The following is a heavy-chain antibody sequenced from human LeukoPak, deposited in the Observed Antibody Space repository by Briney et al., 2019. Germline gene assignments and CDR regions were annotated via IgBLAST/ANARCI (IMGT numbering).Heavy chain of an antibody. CDR3: ARAFGYSSFIFDY. CDR1: GGSFSGYY. J-gene: IGHJ4*02. Sequence: SETLSLTCAVYGGSFSGYYWSWIRQPPGKGLEWIGEINHSGSTNYNPSLKSRVTISVDTSKNHFSLKLSSVTAADTAVYYCARAFGYSSFIFDYWGQGTLVTVSS. CDR2: INHSGST. D-gene: IGHD6-6*01. V-gene: IGHV4-34*01.